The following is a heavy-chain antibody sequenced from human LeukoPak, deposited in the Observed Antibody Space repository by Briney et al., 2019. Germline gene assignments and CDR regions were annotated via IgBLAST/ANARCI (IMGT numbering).Heavy chain of an antibody. V-gene: IGHV3-48*03. CDR2: ITNGGVTM. J-gene: IGHJ3*02. CDR3: ARGTFSYYYDSSGYFDAFEI. Sequence: GGSLRLSCTLSGFTFSRYEMSWVRQAPGKGLEWVSSITNGGVTMSYADSVGGRFTISRDNAKNSLYLQMNSLRAEDTAVYYCARGTFSYYYDSSGYFDAFEIWGQGTMVTVSS. D-gene: IGHD3-22*01. CDR1: GFTFSRYE.